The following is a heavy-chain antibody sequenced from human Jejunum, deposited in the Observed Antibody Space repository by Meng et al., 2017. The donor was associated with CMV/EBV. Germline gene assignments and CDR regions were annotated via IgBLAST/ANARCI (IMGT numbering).Heavy chain of an antibody. V-gene: IGHV4-61*08. CDR1: GASVNSRDFY. J-gene: IGHJ4*02. Sequence: CTVSGASVNSRDFYWSWIRQPPGGGLEWIGYVDYTGGANYNSSLESRVVISVDISKDQISLELHTVTAADTAVYFCARDSLSGGSNFWGQGTLVTVSS. CDR3: ARDSLSGGSNF. D-gene: IGHD3-16*01. CDR2: VDYTGGA.